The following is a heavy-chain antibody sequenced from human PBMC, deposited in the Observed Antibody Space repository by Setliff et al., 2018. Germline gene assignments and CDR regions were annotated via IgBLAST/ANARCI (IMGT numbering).Heavy chain of an antibody. Sequence: GSSVKVSCKASGGTFSSYAISWVRQAPGQGLEWMGGIIPIFGTANYAQKFQGRVTITADESTSTAYMVLSSLRSEDTAVYYCARGYRGYYNFWSGSQGANWFDPWGQGTLVTSPQ. V-gene: IGHV1-69*13. CDR3: ARGYRGYYNFWSGSQGANWFDP. CDR1: GGTFSSYA. CDR2: IIPIFGTA. J-gene: IGHJ5*02. D-gene: IGHD3-3*01.